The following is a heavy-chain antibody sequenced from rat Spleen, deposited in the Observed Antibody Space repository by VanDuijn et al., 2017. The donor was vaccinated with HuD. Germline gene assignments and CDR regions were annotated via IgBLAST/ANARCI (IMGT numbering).Heavy chain of an antibody. J-gene: IGHJ3*01. CDR3: ARLGIAAIGNWFGY. CDR2: INYDGIST. Sequence: EVQLVESNGGLVQPGWSLKLSCAASGFAFSDYYMAWVRQAPTKGLEWVATINYDGISTFYRDSVKRHFTISRDNANGTLYLQMDSLRSEDTATYYCARLGIAAIGNWFGYWGQGTLVTVSS. V-gene: IGHV5-29*01. D-gene: IGHD1-2*01. CDR1: GFAFSDYY.